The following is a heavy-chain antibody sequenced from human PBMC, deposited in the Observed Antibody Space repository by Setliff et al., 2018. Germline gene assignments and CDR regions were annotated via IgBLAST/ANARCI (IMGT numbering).Heavy chain of an antibody. CDR3: ATLGYCSAGSCHPGYYHYYYMDV. V-gene: IGHV1-69*13. CDR2: IIPIFGIT. CDR1: GGTVNTFG. J-gene: IGHJ6*03. Sequence: SVKVSCKASGGTVNTFGISWVRQAPGQGLEWMGGIIPIFGITKYSQTFEDRLTITADESTNTAYMDLSSLRSGDTAMYFCATLGYCSAGSCHPGYYHYYYMDVWGQGTTVTVS. D-gene: IGHD2-15*01.